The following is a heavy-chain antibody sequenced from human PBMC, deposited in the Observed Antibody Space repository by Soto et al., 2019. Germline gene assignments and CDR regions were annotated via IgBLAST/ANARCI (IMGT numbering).Heavy chain of an antibody. D-gene: IGHD3-22*01. J-gene: IGHJ6*02. CDR3: AGGVSGRPRALFGSGSKFYNYGMDV. Sequence: SETLSLTCAVYGGSFSGYYWSWIRQPPGKGLEWIGEIDHSRSTNYNPPLKSRVTISVDTSNNQFSLKLSSVTAADTAVYYCAGGVSGRPRALFGSGSKFYNYGMDVWGQGTTVTVSS. V-gene: IGHV4-34*01. CDR2: IDHSRST. CDR1: GGSFSGYY.